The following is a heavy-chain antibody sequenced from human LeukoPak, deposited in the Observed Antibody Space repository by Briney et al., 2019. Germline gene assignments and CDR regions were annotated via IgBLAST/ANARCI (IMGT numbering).Heavy chain of an antibody. J-gene: IGHJ4*02. Sequence: GGSLRLSCAASGLTFSSYSMNWVRQAPGKGLEWVSYISSSSSTIYYADSVKGRFTISRDNAKNSLYLQMNSLRDEDTAVYYCARDLPLSRGRGIFDYWGQGTLVTVSS. CDR2: ISSSSSTI. D-gene: IGHD3-16*01. V-gene: IGHV3-48*02. CDR1: GLTFSSYS. CDR3: ARDLPLSRGRGIFDY.